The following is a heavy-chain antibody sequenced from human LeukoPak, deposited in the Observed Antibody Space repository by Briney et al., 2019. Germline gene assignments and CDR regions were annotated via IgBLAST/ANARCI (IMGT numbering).Heavy chain of an antibody. CDR2: IQDSGGT. CDR1: GGSISSFY. CDR3: AGDRNTGSWYFY. Sequence: SETLSLTCTVSGGSISSFYWSWIRQSPGEGLEWIGYIQDSGGTNYNPSLKSRVPISLDTSKNQFSLRLNSVTAADTAVYYCAGDRNTGSWYFYWGQGTLVTVSS. V-gene: IGHV4-59*08. J-gene: IGHJ4*02. D-gene: IGHD6-13*01.